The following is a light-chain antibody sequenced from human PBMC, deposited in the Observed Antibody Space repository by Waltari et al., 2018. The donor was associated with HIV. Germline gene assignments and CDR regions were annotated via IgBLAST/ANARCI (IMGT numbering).Light chain of an antibody. V-gene: IGLV2-23*02. Sequence: QSALTQPASVSGSPGQSITISCTGTSSDVGSYHLVSWYQQHPGKAPKLMIYEVSTRPSGVSNRVSGSKAGNTASLTSSGLQAEDEAEYCCCSYAGSSTSWVFGGGTKLTVL. CDR2: EVS. CDR3: CSYAGSSTSWV. CDR1: SSDVGSYHL. J-gene: IGLJ3*02.